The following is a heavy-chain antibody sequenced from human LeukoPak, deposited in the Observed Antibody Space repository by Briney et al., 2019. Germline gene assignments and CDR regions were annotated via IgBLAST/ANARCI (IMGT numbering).Heavy chain of an antibody. D-gene: IGHD3-9*01. CDR1: GFMFSDYA. V-gene: IGHV3-23*01. CDR3: ARSIGLTGGGVDV. Sequence: GGSLRLSCVASGFMFSDYAMSWVRQAPGKGLEWVSSISSSGGTTFYADSVKGRFTISRDLFKKTVHLEMKAMRAEDTAVYYCARSIGLTGGGVDVWGQGTTVTVSS. CDR2: ISSSGGTT. J-gene: IGHJ6*02.